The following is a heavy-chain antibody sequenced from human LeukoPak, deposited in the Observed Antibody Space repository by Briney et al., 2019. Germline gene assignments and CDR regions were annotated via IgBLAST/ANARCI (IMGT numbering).Heavy chain of an antibody. CDR2: INPNSGGT. CDR1: GYTFAGYY. Sequence: ASVKVSCKASGYTFAGYYMHWVRQAPGQGLEWMGWINPNSGGTNYAQKFQGRVTMTRDTSISTAYMELSRLRSDDTAVYYCARDPSLYSYAYFDYWGQGTLVTVSS. D-gene: IGHD5-18*01. J-gene: IGHJ4*02. CDR3: ARDPSLYSYAYFDY. V-gene: IGHV1-2*02.